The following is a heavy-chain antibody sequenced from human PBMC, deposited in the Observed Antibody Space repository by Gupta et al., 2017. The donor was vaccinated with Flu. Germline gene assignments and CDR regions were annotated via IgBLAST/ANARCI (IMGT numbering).Heavy chain of an antibody. CDR1: GYTFTGYY. V-gene: IGHV1-2*02. J-gene: IGHJ6*02. Sequence: QVQLVQSGAEVKKPGASVKVSCKASGYTFTGYYMHWVRQAPGQGLEWMGWINTNSGGTNYAQKWQGRVTMTRDTSISTADMELSRLRSDETAVYYCARDLVQLERRHRYYGMDVWGQGTTVTVSS. D-gene: IGHD1-1*01. CDR3: ARDLVQLERRHRYYGMDV. CDR2: INTNSGGT.